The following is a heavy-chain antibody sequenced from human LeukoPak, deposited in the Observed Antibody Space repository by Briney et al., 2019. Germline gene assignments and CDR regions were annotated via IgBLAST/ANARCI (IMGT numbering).Heavy chain of an antibody. J-gene: IGHJ4*02. CDR2: INPNSGGT. D-gene: IGHD3-9*01. CDR3: ARDGGYFGWLNY. Sequence: AASVKVSFKASGYTFTGYYMHWVRQAPGQGLEWMGWINPNSGGTNYAQKLQGRVTMTRDTSISTAYMELSRLRSDDTAVYYCARDGGYFGWLNYWGQGTLVTVSS. CDR1: GYTFTGYY. V-gene: IGHV1-2*02.